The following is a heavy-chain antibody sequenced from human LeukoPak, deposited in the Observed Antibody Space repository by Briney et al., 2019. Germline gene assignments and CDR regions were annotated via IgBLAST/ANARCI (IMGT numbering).Heavy chain of an antibody. J-gene: IGHJ3*02. CDR3: AQKTAYDILTGSSDAFDI. CDR1: GFTVSSNY. V-gene: IGHV3-66*01. CDR2: IYSGGST. Sequence: GGSLRLSCAASGFTVSSNYMSWVRQAPGKGLEWVSVIYSGGSTYYADSVKGRFTISRDNSKNTLYLQMNSLRAEDTAVYYCAQKTAYDILTGSSDAFDIWGQGTMVTVSS. D-gene: IGHD3-9*01.